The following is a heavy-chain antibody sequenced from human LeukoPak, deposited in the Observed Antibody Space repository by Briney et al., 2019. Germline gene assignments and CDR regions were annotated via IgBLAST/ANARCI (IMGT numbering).Heavy chain of an antibody. J-gene: IGHJ6*02. CDR2: ISYDGSNK. V-gene: IGHV3-30*03. D-gene: IGHD3-3*01. CDR1: GFTFSSYG. CDR3: AREHYDFWSGYYVPTYYYYGMDV. Sequence: PGRSLRLSCAASGFTFSSYGMHWVRQAPGKGLEWVAVISYDGSNKYYADSVKGRFTISRDNSKNTLYLQMNSLRAEDTAVYYCAREHYDFWSGYYVPTYYYYGMDVWGQGTTVTVSS.